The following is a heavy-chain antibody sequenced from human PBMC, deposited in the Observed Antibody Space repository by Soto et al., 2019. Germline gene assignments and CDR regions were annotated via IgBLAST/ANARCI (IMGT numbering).Heavy chain of an antibody. D-gene: IGHD3-22*01. CDR3: ARGFYDSSGFFYAGWFGP. V-gene: IGHV1-2*02. CDR1: GYTFIDYY. CDR2: IIPKSGDT. J-gene: IGHJ5*02. Sequence: SVKVSCKASGYTFIDYYIHWLRQAPGQGPEWMGWIIPKSGDTKYSEKFQGRVAMTRDTSINTAYMEMTSLRSDDTAVYYCARGFYDSSGFFYAGWFGPWGQGTLVTVS.